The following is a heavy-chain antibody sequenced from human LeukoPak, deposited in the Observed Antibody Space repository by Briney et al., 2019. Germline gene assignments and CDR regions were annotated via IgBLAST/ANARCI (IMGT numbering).Heavy chain of an antibody. D-gene: IGHD1-26*01. J-gene: IGHJ6*03. CDR3: ATTAYYFYVDV. CDR1: GGSVSSGGYY. Sequence: SETLSLTCTVSGGSVSSGGYYWSWIRQHPGKGLEWIGYTYYSGSTYYNPSLKSRLTISLDTSTNQFSLKLGSVTAADTAVYYCATTAYYFYVDVWGKGTTITVSS. V-gene: IGHV4-31*03. CDR2: TYYSGST.